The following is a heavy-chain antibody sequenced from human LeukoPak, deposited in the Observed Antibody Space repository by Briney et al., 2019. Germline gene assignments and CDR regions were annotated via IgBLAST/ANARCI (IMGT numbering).Heavy chain of an antibody. Sequence: SETLSLTCTVSGGSISSNYWSWIRQPPGKGLEWIGFIYYSGSTNYNPSLKSRVTISVDTSKNHFSLKLNSPTAADTAVYYCARLLDYDTSGYPDTFDIWGQGTMVTVSS. V-gene: IGHV4-59*01. CDR3: ARLLDYDTSGYPDTFDI. CDR2: IYYSGST. D-gene: IGHD3-22*01. J-gene: IGHJ3*02. CDR1: GGSISSNY.